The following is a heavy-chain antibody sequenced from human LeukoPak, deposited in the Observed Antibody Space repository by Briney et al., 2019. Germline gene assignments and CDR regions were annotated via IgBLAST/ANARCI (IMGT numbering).Heavy chain of an antibody. CDR3: ARDKPLGGDLDAFDI. CDR1: GFTFSSYA. Sequence: TGGSLRLSCAASGFTFSSYAMHWVRQAPGKGLEWVAVISYDGSNKYYADSVKGRLTISRDNSKNTLYLQMNSLRAEDTAAYYCARDKPLGGDLDAFDIWGQGTMVTVSS. CDR2: ISYDGSNK. J-gene: IGHJ3*02. V-gene: IGHV3-30-3*01. D-gene: IGHD4-17*01.